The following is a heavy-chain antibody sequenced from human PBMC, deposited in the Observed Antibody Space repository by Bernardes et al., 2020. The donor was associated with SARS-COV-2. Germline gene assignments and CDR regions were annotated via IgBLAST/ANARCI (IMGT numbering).Heavy chain of an antibody. J-gene: IGHJ4*02. D-gene: IGHD3-10*01. CDR2: INPNSGGT. V-gene: IGHV1-2*02. CDR1: GYTFTDYY. CDR3: ARSQYYGSGRSFDY. Sequence: ASVKVSCKASGYTFTDYYMHWVRQAPGQGLEWMGWINPNSGGTNFAQELQGRVTMTRDTSISTAYMELTSLRSDDTAVYFCARSQYYGSGRSFDYWGQGTLVTVSS.